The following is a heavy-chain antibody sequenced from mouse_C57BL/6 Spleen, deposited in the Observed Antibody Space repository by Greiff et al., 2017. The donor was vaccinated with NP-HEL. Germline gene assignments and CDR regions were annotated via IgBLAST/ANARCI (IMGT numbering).Heavy chain of an antibody. J-gene: IGHJ2*01. Sequence: RVESGASVKISCQASGYSFTGYYMHWVKQSSEKSLEWIGEINPSTGGTSYNQKFKGKATLTVDKSSSTAYMQLKSLTSVDSAVYYCASLNYVFDYWGQGTTLTVSS. CDR2: INPSTGGT. CDR1: GYSFTGYY. CDR3: ASLNYVFDY. D-gene: IGHD2-1*01. V-gene: IGHV1-43*01.